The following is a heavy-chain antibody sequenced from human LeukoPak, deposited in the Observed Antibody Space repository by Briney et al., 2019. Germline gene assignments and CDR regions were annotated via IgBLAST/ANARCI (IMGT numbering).Heavy chain of an antibody. D-gene: IGHD5-12*01. V-gene: IGHV5-51*01. CDR2: IYPGDSDT. CDR1: GYSFTNYW. J-gene: IGHJ5*02. CDR3: ARGRVDTVATRYNWFDP. Sequence: GESLKISCKGSGYSFTNYWIGWVRQMPGKGLEWMGIIYPGDSDTRYSPSFQGQVTISADKSISTAYLQWSSLKASDTAMYYCARGRVDTVATRYNWFDPWGQGTLVIVSS.